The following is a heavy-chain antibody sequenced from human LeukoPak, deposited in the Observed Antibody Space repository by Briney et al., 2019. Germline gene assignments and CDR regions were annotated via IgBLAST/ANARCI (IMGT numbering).Heavy chain of an antibody. J-gene: IGHJ5*02. Sequence: GASVKVSCTASGYTFTSYYMHWVRQAPGQGLEWMGIINPSGGSTSYAQKFQGRVTMTRDTSTSTVYMELSSLRSEDTAVYYCASSPRDDILTGFLSPWGQGTLVTVSS. CDR1: GYTFTSYY. CDR3: ASSPRDDILTGFLSP. V-gene: IGHV1-46*01. CDR2: INPSGGST. D-gene: IGHD3-9*01.